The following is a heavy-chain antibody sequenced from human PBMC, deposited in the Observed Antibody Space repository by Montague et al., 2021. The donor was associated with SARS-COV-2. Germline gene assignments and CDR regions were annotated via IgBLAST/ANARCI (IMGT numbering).Heavy chain of an antibody. CDR2: IYYSGST. CDR3: ARSPEPMIILIITSLNWYFDL. Sequence: TLSLTCTVSGGSISSGGYYWSWIRQHPGEGLEWIGYIYYSGSTYYNPSPKSRVTISVDTSKNQFSLKMSSVTAADTAVYYCARSPEPMIILIITSLNWYFDLWGRGTLVTVSS. J-gene: IGHJ2*01. D-gene: IGHD3-22*01. CDR1: GGSISSGGYY. V-gene: IGHV4-31*03.